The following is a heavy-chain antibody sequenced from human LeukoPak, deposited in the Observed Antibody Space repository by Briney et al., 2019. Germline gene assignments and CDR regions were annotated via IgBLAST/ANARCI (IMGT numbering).Heavy chain of an antibody. J-gene: IGHJ4*02. D-gene: IGHD6-19*01. CDR2: ISSDGSVT. Sequence: GGSLRLSCAASGFTLSRYWMHWVRQAPGKWLAWVSRISSDGSVTTYADSVKGRFTISSDSAKNTLYLQRNSLRVEDTAVYFCTRQQDNNGWSDYWGRGTLVTVSS. CDR3: TRQQDNNGWSDY. CDR1: GFTLSRYW. V-gene: IGHV3-74*01.